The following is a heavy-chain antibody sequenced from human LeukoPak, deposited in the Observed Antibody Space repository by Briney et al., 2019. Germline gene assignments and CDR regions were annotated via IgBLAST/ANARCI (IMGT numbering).Heavy chain of an antibody. CDR1: GGSFSSYY. D-gene: IGHD5/OR15-5a*01. CDR2: IYHSGST. J-gene: IGHJ5*02. V-gene: IGHV4-59*08. Sequence: SETLSLTCTVSGGSFSSYYWSWIRRPPGKGLEWIGYIYHSGSTNYNPSLKSRVTVSVDTSKNQFSLKLSSVTAADTAVYYCATYVSTGWFDPWGQGTLVTVSS. CDR3: ATYVSTGWFDP.